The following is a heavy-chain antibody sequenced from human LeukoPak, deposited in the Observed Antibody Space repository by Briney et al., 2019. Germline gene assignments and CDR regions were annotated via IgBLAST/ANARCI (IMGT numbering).Heavy chain of an antibody. CDR3: ARLVIRGARYFDL. CDR2: IYYSGST. V-gene: IGHV4-39*01. J-gene: IGHJ2*01. CDR1: GDSISSSGYY. Sequence: SETLSLTCTVSGDSISSSGYYWGWIRQPPGKGREWIGSIYYSGSTFYNPSLKSRVTISVDTSKNQFSLKLSSVTAADTAVYYCARLVIRGARYFDLWGRGTLVTVSS. D-gene: IGHD3-10*01.